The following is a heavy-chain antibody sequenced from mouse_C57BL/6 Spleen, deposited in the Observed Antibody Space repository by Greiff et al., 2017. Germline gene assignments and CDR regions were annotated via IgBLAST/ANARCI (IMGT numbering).Heavy chain of an antibody. CDR3: ANGGTGHYYAMDY. J-gene: IGHJ4*01. V-gene: IGHV1-19*01. CDR2: INPYNGGT. CDR1: GYTFTDYY. D-gene: IGHD4-1*01. Sequence: EVQLQQSGPVLVKPGASVKMSCKASGYTFTDYYMNWVKQSHGKSLEWIGVINPYNGGTSYNQKFKGKATLTVDKSSSTAYMELNSLTSEDSAVYYCANGGTGHYYAMDYWGQGTSVTVSS.